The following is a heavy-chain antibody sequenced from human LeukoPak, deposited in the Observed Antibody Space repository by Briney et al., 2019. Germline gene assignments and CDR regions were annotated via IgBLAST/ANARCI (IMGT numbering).Heavy chain of an antibody. Sequence: GGSLRLSCAASGFTFSDYYMSWIRQAPGKGLEWVPYISSSGSTIYYADSVKGRFTISRDNAKNSLYLQMNSLRAEDTAVYYCARDIYYYDSSGYYFPGGSDYWGQGTLVTVSS. D-gene: IGHD3-22*01. CDR2: ISSSGSTI. CDR1: GFTFSDYY. J-gene: IGHJ4*02. V-gene: IGHV3-11*04. CDR3: ARDIYYYDSSGYYFPGGSDY.